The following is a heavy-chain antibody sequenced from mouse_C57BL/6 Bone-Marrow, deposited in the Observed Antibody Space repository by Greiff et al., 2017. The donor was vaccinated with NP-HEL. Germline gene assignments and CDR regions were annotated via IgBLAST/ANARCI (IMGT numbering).Heavy chain of an antibody. CDR1: GYTFTSYG. CDR2: IYPRSGNT. Sequence: VQLQESGAELARPGASVKLSCKASGYTFTSYGISWVKQRTGQGLEWIGEIYPRSGNTYYNEKFKGKATLTADKSSSTAYMELRSLTSEDSAVYFCAREAYYYGSSTGAMDYWGQGTSVTVSS. V-gene: IGHV1-81*01. D-gene: IGHD1-1*01. CDR3: AREAYYYGSSTGAMDY. J-gene: IGHJ4*01.